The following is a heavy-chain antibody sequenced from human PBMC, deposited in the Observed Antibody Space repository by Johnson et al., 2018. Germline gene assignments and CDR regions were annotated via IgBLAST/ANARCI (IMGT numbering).Heavy chain of an antibody. J-gene: IGHJ6*02. CDR3: AKRIQLWILDSGMDV. D-gene: IGHD5-18*01. V-gene: IGHV3-23*01. CDR1: GFTFSNYA. Sequence: VQLQESGGGLVQPGGSLRLSCAASGFTFSNYAMNWVRQAPGKGLEWVSAISGSGGSTYYADSEKGRFTIARDNSKNMLYLQMKSLRVEDTAVYYCAKRIQLWILDSGMDVWGQGTTVTVSS. CDR2: ISGSGGST.